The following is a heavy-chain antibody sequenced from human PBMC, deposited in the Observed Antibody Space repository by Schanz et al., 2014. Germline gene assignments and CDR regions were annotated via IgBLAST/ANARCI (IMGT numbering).Heavy chain of an antibody. CDR3: ARHGGIPYYPMDV. D-gene: IGHD3-16*01. Sequence: QGQLVQSGAEVKKPGASVKVSCKASGYTFTSYGITWVRQAPGQGLEWMGWISAYNGHTTYAQKFQGRVTMTTDTSTSTAYMELRNVRYDDTAMYYCARHGGIPYYPMDVWGQGTTVTVSS. CDR2: ISAYNGHT. CDR1: GYTFTSYG. J-gene: IGHJ6*02. V-gene: IGHV1-18*01.